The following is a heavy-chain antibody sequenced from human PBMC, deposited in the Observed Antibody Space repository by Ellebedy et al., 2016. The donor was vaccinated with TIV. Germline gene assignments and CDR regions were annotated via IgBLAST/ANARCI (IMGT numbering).Heavy chain of an antibody. J-gene: IGHJ6*02. CDR3: ARRGDSGYDLIVGNYYYGMDV. D-gene: IGHD5-12*01. CDR1: GGTFSSYA. V-gene: IGHV1-69*13. CDR2: IIPIFGTA. Sequence: SVKVSXXASGGTFSSYAISWVRQAPGQGLEWMGGIIPIFGTANYAQKFQGRVTITADESTSTAYMELSSLRSEDTAVYYCARRGDSGYDLIVGNYYYGMDVWGQGTTVTVSS.